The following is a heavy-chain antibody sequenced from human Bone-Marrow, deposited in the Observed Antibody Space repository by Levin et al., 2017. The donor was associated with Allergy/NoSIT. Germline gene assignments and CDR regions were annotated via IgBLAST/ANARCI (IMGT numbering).Heavy chain of an antibody. J-gene: IGHJ3*02. CDR3: TTERDCSSSSCPGAFDI. Sequence: GESLKISCAASGLNLTYAWMSWVRQAPGKGLEWVGRTKSKTDGGTTDYAAPVKGRFTISRDDSKNTLYLQMNSLKTEDTAVYYCTTERDCSSSSCPGAFDIWGQGTMVTVSS. CDR1: GLNLTYAW. D-gene: IGHD2-2*01. V-gene: IGHV3-15*01. CDR2: TKSKTDGGTT.